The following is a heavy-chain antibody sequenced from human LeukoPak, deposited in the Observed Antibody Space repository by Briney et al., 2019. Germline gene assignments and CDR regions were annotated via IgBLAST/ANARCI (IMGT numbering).Heavy chain of an antibody. J-gene: IGHJ4*02. V-gene: IGHV3-7*03. CDR1: RFIFSNYW. D-gene: IGHD1-26*01. Sequence: GGSLRLSCAASRFIFSNYWMSWVRQAPGKGLEWVANIKQDGSDKYYVDSVKGRFTISRDNAKNSLYLQMNSLRAEDTAVYYCTRDYRGTFDYWGQGTLVTVSS. CDR3: TRDYRGTFDY. CDR2: IKQDGSDK.